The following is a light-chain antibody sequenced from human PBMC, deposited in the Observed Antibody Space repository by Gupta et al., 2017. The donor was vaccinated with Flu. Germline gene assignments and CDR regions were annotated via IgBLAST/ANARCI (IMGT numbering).Light chain of an antibody. Sequence: SCRFTKTLLEPADGNTYLDWYLQKPGKSPQLLMYIMSYRDSGVPYRFSGSGSGTDFTLQIRRVEAEDVGLYYCIQRREYPFTFGPGTKLEI. CDR3: IQRREYPFT. V-gene: IGKV2-40*01. J-gene: IGKJ3*01. CDR1: KTLLEPADGNTY. CDR2: IMS.